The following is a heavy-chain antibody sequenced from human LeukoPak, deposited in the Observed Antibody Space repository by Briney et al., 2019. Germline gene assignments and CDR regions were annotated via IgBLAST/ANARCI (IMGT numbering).Heavy chain of an antibody. V-gene: IGHV1-18*01. CDR3: ARDEYASSWYYFDY. J-gene: IGHJ4*02. Sequence: ASVKVSCKASGYTFTSYGISWVRQAPGQGLEWMGWISAYNGNTNYAQELQGRVTMTTDTSTSTAYMELRSLRSDDTAVYYCARDEYASSWYYFDYWGQGTPVTVSS. D-gene: IGHD6-13*01. CDR2: ISAYNGNT. CDR1: GYTFTSYG.